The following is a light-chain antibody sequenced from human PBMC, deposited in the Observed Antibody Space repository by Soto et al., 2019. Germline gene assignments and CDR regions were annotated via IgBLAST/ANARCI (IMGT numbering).Light chain of an antibody. CDR3: QQYGDWPGA. CDR1: QSVGSK. J-gene: IGKJ4*01. CDR2: DAS. Sequence: EIVMTQSPPTLSVSPGERATLSCRASQSVGSKLAWYQQIPGQAPRLLIYDASNMANGIPARFSGRGSGTAFSLTISSLQSDDFAVYSCQQYGDWPGAFGGGTKVEIK. V-gene: IGKV3D-15*01.